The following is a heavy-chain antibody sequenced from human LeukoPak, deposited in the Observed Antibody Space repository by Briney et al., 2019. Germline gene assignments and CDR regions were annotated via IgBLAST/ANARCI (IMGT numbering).Heavy chain of an antibody. CDR3: ARVGVGSGSYYELDY. D-gene: IGHD3-10*01. CDR2: IIPIFGTA. V-gene: IGHV1-69*13. J-gene: IGHJ4*02. Sequence: GASVKVSCKASGGTFSSYAISWVRQAPGQGLEWMGGIIPIFGTANYAQKFQGRVTITADESTSTAYMELSSLRSEDTAVYYCARVGVGSGSYYELDYWGQGTLVTVSS. CDR1: GGTFSSYA.